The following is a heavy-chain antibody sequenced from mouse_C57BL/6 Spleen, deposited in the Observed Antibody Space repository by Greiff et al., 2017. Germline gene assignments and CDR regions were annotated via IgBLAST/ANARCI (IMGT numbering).Heavy chain of an antibody. CDR2: ISSGSSTI. V-gene: IGHV5-17*01. CDR1: GFTFSDYG. J-gene: IGHJ4*01. CDR3: ARGGYYAMDY. Sequence: EVQVVESGGGLVKPGGSLKLSCAASGFTFSDYGMHWVRQAPEKGLEWVAYISSGSSTIYYAATVKGRFTISRDNAKNTLFLQMTSLRSEDTAMYYCARGGYYAMDYWGQGTSVTVSS.